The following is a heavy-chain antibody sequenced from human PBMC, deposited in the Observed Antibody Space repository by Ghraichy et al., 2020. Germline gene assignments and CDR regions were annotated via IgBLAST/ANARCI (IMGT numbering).Heavy chain of an antibody. CDR3: ARVQTGEWYFDL. V-gene: IGHV3-74*01. J-gene: IGHJ2*01. CDR1: GFTFSSYW. CDR2: INSDGSRT. D-gene: IGHD7-27*01. Sequence: GGSLRLSCAASGFTFSSYWMHWVRQAPGKGLVWVSRINSDGSRTSYADSVKGRFTISRDNAKNTLYLQMNSLRAEDTAVYYCARVQTGEWYFDLWGCGTLVTVSS.